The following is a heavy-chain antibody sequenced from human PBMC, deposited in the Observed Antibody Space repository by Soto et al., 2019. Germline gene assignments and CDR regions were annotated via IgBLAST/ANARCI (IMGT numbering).Heavy chain of an antibody. CDR1: GFTFDDYA. J-gene: IGHJ4*02. D-gene: IGHD5-12*01. CDR3: AKGLIEYSGYDSPSFFDY. Sequence: GGSLRLSCAASGFTFDDYAMHWVRQAPGKGLEWVSGISWNSGSIGYADSVKGRFTISRDNAKNSLYLQMNSLRAEDTALYYCAKGLIEYSGYDSPSFFDYWGQGTLVTVSS. V-gene: IGHV3-9*01. CDR2: ISWNSGSI.